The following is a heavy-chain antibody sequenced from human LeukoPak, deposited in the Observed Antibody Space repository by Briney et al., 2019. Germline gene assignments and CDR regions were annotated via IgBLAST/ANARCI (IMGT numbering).Heavy chain of an antibody. D-gene: IGHD5-18*01. J-gene: IGHJ6*02. CDR3: ARGQVNTAGYYYYGMDV. CDR1: GGSFSGYY. CDR2: INHSGST. V-gene: IGHV4-34*01. Sequence: KPSETLSLTCAVYGGSFSGYYWSWIRQPPGKGLEWIGEINHSGSTNYNPSLKSRVTISVDTSKNQFSLKLSSVTAADTAVYYCARGQVNTAGYYYYGMDVWGQGTRSPSP.